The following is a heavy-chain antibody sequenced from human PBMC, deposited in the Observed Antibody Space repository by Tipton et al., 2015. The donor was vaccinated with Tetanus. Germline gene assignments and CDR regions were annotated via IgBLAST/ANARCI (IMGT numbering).Heavy chain of an antibody. J-gene: IGHJ4*02. V-gene: IGHV3-33*01. CDR1: GFTFSTHG. D-gene: IGHD3-3*01. CDR3: ARERFVEWLGLLDC. Sequence: SLRLSCAASGFTFSTHGMHWVRQAPGKGLEWVALVWYDGTRKYYTESVEGRFTISRDNSKNTLYLQMDSLRVEDTATYFCARERFVEWLGLLDCRGQGTLVTVSS. CDR2: VWYDGTRK.